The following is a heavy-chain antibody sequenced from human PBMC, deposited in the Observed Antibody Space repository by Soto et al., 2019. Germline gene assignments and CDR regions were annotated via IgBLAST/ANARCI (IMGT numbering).Heavy chain of an antibody. J-gene: IGHJ4*02. CDR2: IYYSGST. CDR1: GGSIGGYY. CDR3: ARVVGATEYFDY. V-gene: IGHV4-59*01. Sequence: SETMSLTWTVSGGSIGGYYWHWIRQPPGKGLEWIGYIYYSGSTNYNPSLKSRLTISVDTSKNQFSLKLSSVTAADTAVYYGARVVGATEYFDYWGQGTLVTVSS. D-gene: IGHD1-26*01.